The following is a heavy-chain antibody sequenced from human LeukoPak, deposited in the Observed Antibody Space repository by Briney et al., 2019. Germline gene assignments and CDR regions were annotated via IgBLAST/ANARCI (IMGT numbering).Heavy chain of an antibody. D-gene: IGHD2-15*01. CDR3: ARHEAGGGGGSL. J-gene: IGHJ4*02. CDR1: GGSISSYY. CDR2: IYYSGST. Sequence: SETLSLTCTVSGGSISSYYWSWIRQPPGKGLDWIGYIYYSGSTNYNPSLKSRVTISVDTSKNQFSLKLSSVTAADTAVYYCARHEAGGGGGSLWGQGTLVTVSS. V-gene: IGHV4-59*08.